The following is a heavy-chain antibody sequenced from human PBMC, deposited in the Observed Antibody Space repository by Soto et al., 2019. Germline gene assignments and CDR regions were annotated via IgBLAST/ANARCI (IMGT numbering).Heavy chain of an antibody. V-gene: IGHV1-2*04. Sequence: GASVKVSCKASGYTFSDYYMHWVRQAPGQGLEWMGWINPDSGGTNYAQNFQGWITMSRDTSISTAYMELSRLKSDDTSVYYCARSTMVALSPDYWGQGTLVT. J-gene: IGHJ4*02. CDR1: GYTFSDYY. CDR3: ARSTMVALSPDY. D-gene: IGHD3-10*01. CDR2: INPDSGGT.